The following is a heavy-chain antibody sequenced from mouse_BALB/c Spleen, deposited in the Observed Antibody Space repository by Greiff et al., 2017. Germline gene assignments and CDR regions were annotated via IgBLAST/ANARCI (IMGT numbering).Heavy chain of an antibody. CDR3: ARDEYEYYFDY. Sequence: VHVKQSGPELVKPGASVKISCKASGYTFTDYNMHWVKQSHGKSLEWIGYIYPYNGGTGYNQKFKSKATLTVDNSSSTAYMELRSLTSEDSAVYYCARDEYEYYFDYWGQGTTLTVSS. J-gene: IGHJ2*01. CDR2: IYPYNGGT. CDR1: GYTFTDYN. D-gene: IGHD2-10*02. V-gene: IGHV1S29*02.